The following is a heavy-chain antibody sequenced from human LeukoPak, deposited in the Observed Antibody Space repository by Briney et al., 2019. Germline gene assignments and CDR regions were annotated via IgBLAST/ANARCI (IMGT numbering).Heavy chain of an antibody. V-gene: IGHV1-2*04. CDR2: INPNSGGT. CDR3: ARSSGSIPSPFDY. D-gene: IGHD3-22*01. Sequence: GASAKVSCKASGYTFTGYYMHWVRQAPGQGLEWMGWINPNSGGTNYAQKFQGWVTMTRDTSISTAYMELSRLRSDDTAVYYCARSSGSIPSPFDYWGQGTLVTVSS. CDR1: GYTFTGYY. J-gene: IGHJ4*02.